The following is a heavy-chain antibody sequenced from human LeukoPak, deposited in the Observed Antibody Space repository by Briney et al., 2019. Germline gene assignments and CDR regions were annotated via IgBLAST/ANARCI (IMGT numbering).Heavy chain of an antibody. CDR2: IYYSGST. Sequence: ASETLSLTCTVSGGSISSYYWNWIRQPPGKGLEWIGYIYYSGSTNYNPSLKSRVTISVDTSKNQFSLKLSSVTPADTAVYFCARQLRGEAVAGHLQPFDYWGQGTLVTVSS. D-gene: IGHD6-19*01. V-gene: IGHV4-59*08. J-gene: IGHJ4*02. CDR3: ARQLRGEAVAGHLQPFDY. CDR1: GGSISSYY.